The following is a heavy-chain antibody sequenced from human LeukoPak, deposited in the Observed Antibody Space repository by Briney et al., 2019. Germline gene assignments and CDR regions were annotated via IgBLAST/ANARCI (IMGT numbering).Heavy chain of an antibody. J-gene: IGHJ4*02. CDR3: ATLFGFSGYFDY. CDR1: GGSITNHF. D-gene: IGHD3-10*01. V-gene: IGHV4-59*11. CDR2: TYSSGTT. Sequence: PSETLSLTCSVSGGSITNHFCSWIRQSPGRGLEWIGYTYSSGTTNHNPSLRGRVTISMDTSKSQFSLKLSSVTAEDTAVYYCATLFGFSGYFDYWGQGILVTVSS.